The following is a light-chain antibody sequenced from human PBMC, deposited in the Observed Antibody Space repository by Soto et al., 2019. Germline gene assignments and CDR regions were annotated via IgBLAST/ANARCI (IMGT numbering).Light chain of an antibody. Sequence: DVQMTQSPFFLPTSLGDTSAITSRPSQPTGTILNWYQHKPGKAPKLLIRAASILQPGVPSRFSGSGSGTHFTLTISNLLPDDCATYFCHQTYTTPLYTFGQGTHLDI. J-gene: IGKJ2*01. CDR3: HQTYTTPLYT. V-gene: IGKV1-39*01. CDR2: AAS. CDR1: QPTGT.